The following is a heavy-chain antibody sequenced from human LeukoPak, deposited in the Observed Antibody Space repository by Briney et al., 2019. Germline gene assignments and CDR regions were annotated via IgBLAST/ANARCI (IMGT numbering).Heavy chain of an antibody. CDR3: ARNYGGYGFDP. V-gene: IGHV1-2*04. D-gene: IGHD4/OR15-4a*01. Sequence: GASVKVSCKASGYTFTSYDINWVRQATGQGLEWMGWMNPNSGGTNYAQKFQGWVTMTRDTSISTAYMELSRLRSDDTAVYYCARNYGGYGFDPWGQGTLVTVSS. J-gene: IGHJ5*02. CDR1: GYTFTSYD. CDR2: MNPNSGGT.